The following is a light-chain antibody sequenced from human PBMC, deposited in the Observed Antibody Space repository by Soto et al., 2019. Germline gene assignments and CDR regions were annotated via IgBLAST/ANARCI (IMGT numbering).Light chain of an antibody. CDR2: FAS. V-gene: IGKV3-15*01. Sequence: IVRTHSPATLSVSPGEIATLSFGASQSVSNYLAWYQQKPGQAPRLLIFFASTRVTGIPARFSGSGSGTEFTLTISSLQSEDFAVYYCHQYYSWPRGTFGQGTKVDIK. CDR1: QSVSNY. J-gene: IGKJ1*01. CDR3: HQYYSWPRGT.